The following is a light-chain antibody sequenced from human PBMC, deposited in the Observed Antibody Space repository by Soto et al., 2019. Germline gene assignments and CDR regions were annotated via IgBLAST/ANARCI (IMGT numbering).Light chain of an antibody. CDR1: ESINSN. CDR2: AAS. V-gene: IGKV3D-15*01. CDR3: QQYNFWLRT. Sequence: ETVLTQSPAILSVSPGERGSLSCRDSESINSNLAWYQQKPGQPPRLLIYAASTRATDITARFSGSGSETELTLPINTLQSDHFAVYYCQQYNFWLRTFGQVTKV. J-gene: IGKJ1*01.